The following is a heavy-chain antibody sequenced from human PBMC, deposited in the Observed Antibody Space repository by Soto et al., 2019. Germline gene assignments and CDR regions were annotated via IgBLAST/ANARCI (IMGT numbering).Heavy chain of an antibody. CDR2: ISSSSSYT. J-gene: IGHJ6*02. D-gene: IGHD3-10*01. CDR1: GFTFSDYY. CDR3: ARSDYYGSGSTTGYYGMDV. V-gene: IGHV3-11*03. Sequence: PGGSLRLSCAASGFTFSDYYMSWIRQAPGKGLEWVSYISSSSSYTNYADSVKGRFTISRDNAKNSLYLQMNSLRAEDTAVYYCARSDYYGSGSTTGYYGMDVWGQGTTVTVSS.